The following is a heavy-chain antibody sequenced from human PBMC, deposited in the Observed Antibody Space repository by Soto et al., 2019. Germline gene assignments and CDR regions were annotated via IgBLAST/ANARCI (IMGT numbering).Heavy chain of an antibody. CDR2: ISAYNGNR. V-gene: IGHV1-18*01. CDR1: GYPFTSYG. D-gene: IGHD5-12*01. CDR3: ARGRIVASIHDAFEI. Sequence: QGHLLQSGDEVKTPGASVRVSCRASGYPFTSYGIRWVRQAPGQGPEWVAWISAYNGNRDTAQKFQGRVTMTLDTSTDTAHMELGDLTSADTGVYYCARGRIVASIHDAFEIWGQGTKVTVSS. J-gene: IGHJ3*02.